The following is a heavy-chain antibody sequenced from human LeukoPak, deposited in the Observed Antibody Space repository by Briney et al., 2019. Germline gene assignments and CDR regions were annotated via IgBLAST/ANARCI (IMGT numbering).Heavy chain of an antibody. CDR3: ARDIVATMGYYYYYGMDV. Sequence: SVKVSCKASGGTFSSYAISWVRQAPGQGLEWMGRIIPILGIANYAQKFQGRVTITADKSTSTAYMELSSLRSEGTAVYYCARDIVATMGYYYYYGMDVWGQGTTVTVSS. CDR2: IIPILGIA. CDR1: GGTFSSYA. V-gene: IGHV1-69*04. D-gene: IGHD5-12*01. J-gene: IGHJ6*02.